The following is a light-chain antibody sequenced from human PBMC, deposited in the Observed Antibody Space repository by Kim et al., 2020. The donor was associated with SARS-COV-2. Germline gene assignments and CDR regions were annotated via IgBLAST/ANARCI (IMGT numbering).Light chain of an antibody. CDR2: DAS. Sequence: VSPGERATPSCRASQSVSSYLAWYQQKAGQAPRLLIYDASNRATGIPPRFSGSGSGTDFTLTISSLEPEDFAVYYCQQRTNWPLTFGGGTKVDIK. J-gene: IGKJ4*01. V-gene: IGKV3-11*01. CDR3: QQRTNWPLT. CDR1: QSVSSY.